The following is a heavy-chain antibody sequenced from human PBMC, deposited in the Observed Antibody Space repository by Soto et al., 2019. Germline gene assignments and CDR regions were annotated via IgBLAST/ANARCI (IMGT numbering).Heavy chain of an antibody. J-gene: IGHJ4*02. CDR3: ARVAYYYDSSGYYYPDY. CDR1: GFTFSSYA. CDR2: ISSSSSYI. D-gene: IGHD3-22*01. V-gene: IGHV3-21*01. Sequence: GGSLRLSCAASGFTFSSYAMSWVRQAPGKGLEWVSSISSSSSYIYYADSVKGRFTISRDNAKNSLYLQMNSLRAEDTAVYYWARVAYYYDSSGYYYPDYWGQGTLVTVSS.